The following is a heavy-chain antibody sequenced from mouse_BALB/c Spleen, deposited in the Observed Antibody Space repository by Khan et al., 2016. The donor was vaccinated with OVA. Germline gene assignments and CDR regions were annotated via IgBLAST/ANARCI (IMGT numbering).Heavy chain of an antibody. CDR1: GFNIKDYY. CDR3: GRSGYFAWFAY. Sequence: VQLQQSGAELVRPGALVKLSCKASGFNIKDYYMHWVKQRPEQGLEWIGWIDPENGETVYDPKFQGKASITADTSSNTAYLQLSSLTSEDTAVYYCGRSGYFAWFAYWGQGTLVTVSA. J-gene: IGHJ3*01. CDR2: IDPENGET. V-gene: IGHV14-1*02.